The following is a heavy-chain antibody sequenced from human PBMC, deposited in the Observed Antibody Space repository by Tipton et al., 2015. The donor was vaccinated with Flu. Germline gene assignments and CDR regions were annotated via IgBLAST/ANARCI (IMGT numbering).Heavy chain of an antibody. CDR2: IYYIGST. Sequence: TLSLTCTVSGGSISSGGYYWNWIRQHPGKGLEWIGHIYYIGSTYYNPSLKSRVTISVDTSKNQFSLKLSSVTAADTAIYYCARVSPRRITSIQSVMLPEGYFDHWGQGALVTVSS. J-gene: IGHJ4*02. V-gene: IGHV4-31*03. D-gene: IGHD3-16*01. CDR3: ARVSPRRITSIQSVMLPEGYFDH. CDR1: GGSISSGGYY.